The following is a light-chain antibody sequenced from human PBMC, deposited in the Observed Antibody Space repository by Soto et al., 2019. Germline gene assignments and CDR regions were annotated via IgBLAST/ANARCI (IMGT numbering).Light chain of an antibody. CDR2: GNS. CDR1: SSNIGAGYD. CDR3: QSYDSSLSGSRV. Sequence: QSVLTQPPSVSGAPGQRVTIPCTGSSSNIGAGYDVHWYQQLRGTAPKLLIYGNSNRPSGVPDRFSGSKSGTSASLAITALQAEDEADHYCQSYDSSLSGSRVFGTGTKVTVL. J-gene: IGLJ1*01. V-gene: IGLV1-40*01.